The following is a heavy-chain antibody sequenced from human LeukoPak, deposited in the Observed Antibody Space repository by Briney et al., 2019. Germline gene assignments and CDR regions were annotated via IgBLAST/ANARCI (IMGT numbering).Heavy chain of an antibody. D-gene: IGHD3-10*02. CDR1: GFTFGSYA. V-gene: IGHV3-30*04. J-gene: IGHJ6*04. CDR2: ISYDGSDK. Sequence: GGSLRLSCAASGFTFGSYAMYWVRQAPGKGLEWVAVISYDGSDKFYADSVKGRFTISRDNAKNSLYLQMNSLRAEDTAVYYCAGLGITMIGGVWGKGTTVTISS. CDR3: AGLGITMIGGV.